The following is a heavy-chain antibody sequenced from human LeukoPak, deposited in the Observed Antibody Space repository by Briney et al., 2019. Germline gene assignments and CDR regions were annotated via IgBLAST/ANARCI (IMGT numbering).Heavy chain of an antibody. Sequence: GESLKISCKGAGYSFTSYWIGWVHPMPGEGLEWMGINYPGDCDTRYSTSFQGQVTISDDTSISTAYLQWSSLKASHTAMYYCARLPRIAAPFDYWGQGTLVTVSS. CDR2: NYPGDCDT. J-gene: IGHJ4*02. CDR3: ARLPRIAAPFDY. CDR1: GYSFTSYW. D-gene: IGHD6-13*01. V-gene: IGHV5-51*07.